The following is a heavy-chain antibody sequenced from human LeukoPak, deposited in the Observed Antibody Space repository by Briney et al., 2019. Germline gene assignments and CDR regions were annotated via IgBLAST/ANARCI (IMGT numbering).Heavy chain of an antibody. J-gene: IGHJ4*02. Sequence: SETLSLTCTVSGGSISSYYWGWIRQPPGKGLEWIGSIYYSGSTYYNPSLKSRVTISVDTSKNQFSLKLSSVTAADTAVYYCARDRPDYYGSGSYYTGFDYWGQGTLVTVSS. CDR3: ARDRPDYYGSGSYYTGFDY. CDR1: GGSISSYY. D-gene: IGHD3-10*01. V-gene: IGHV4-39*07. CDR2: IYYSGST.